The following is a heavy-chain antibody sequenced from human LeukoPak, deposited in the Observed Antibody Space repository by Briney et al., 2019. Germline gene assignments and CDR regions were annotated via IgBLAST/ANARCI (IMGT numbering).Heavy chain of an antibody. D-gene: IGHD6-19*01. CDR3: ARVPGSSGWNYYFDY. J-gene: IGHJ4*02. Sequence: GGSLRLSCAASGPTFSSYEMNWVRQAPGKGLEWVSYISSSGNTIYYADSVKGRFTISRDNAKNSLYLQMNSLRAEDTAVYYCARVPGSSGWNYYFDYWGQGTLVTVSS. V-gene: IGHV3-48*03. CDR1: GPTFSSYE. CDR2: ISSSGNTI.